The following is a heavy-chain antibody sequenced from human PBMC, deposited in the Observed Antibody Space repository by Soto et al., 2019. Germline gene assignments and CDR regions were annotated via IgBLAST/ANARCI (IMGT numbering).Heavy chain of an antibody. Sequence: QVQLVQSGAEVKKPGASVKVSCRASGYTFTSYDINWVRQATGQGLEWMGWMNPNSGNTGYAQKFQGRVTMTRNTSISTAYMELSSLRSEDTSVYYCARELSSSWRFDYWGQGTLVTVSS. CDR1: GYTFTSYD. J-gene: IGHJ4*02. D-gene: IGHD6-13*01. CDR2: MNPNSGNT. V-gene: IGHV1-8*01. CDR3: ARELSSSWRFDY.